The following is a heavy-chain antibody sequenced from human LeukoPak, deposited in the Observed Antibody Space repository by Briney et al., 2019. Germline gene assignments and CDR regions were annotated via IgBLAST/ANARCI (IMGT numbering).Heavy chain of an antibody. J-gene: IGHJ5*02. CDR1: GGSFSGYY. CDR2: INHSGST. V-gene: IGHV4-34*01. CDR3: ARIDDCSSTSCSVDP. Sequence: PSETLSLTCGVYGGSFSGYYWSWIRQPPGKGLEWIGEINHSGSTNYNPSLKSRVTISVDTSKNQFSLKLSSVTAADTAVYYCARIDDCSSTSCSVDPWGQGTLVTVSS. D-gene: IGHD2-2*01.